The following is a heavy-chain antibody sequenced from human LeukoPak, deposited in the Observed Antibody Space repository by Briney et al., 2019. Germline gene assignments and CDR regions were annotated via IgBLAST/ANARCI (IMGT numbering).Heavy chain of an antibody. D-gene: IGHD2-15*01. Sequence: GGSLRLSCAASGFTFSSSAMSWVRQAPGKGLEWVSAISNNGGYAHYADSVQGRFTISRDNSKSTLCLQMNSLRAEDTAVYYCAKQLGYCSDGSCYFPYWGQGTLVTVSS. V-gene: IGHV3-23*01. J-gene: IGHJ4*02. CDR2: ISNNGGYA. CDR3: AKQLGYCSDGSCYFPY. CDR1: GFTFSSSA.